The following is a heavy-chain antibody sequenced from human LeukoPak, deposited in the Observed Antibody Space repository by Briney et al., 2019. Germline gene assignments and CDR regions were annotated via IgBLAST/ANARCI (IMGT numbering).Heavy chain of an antibody. V-gene: IGHV4-59*08. Sequence: PSETLSLTCTVSGGSITTYFWSWIRQPPGKGLEWIAYIYYSGSTNYNPSLKSRVTISVDTSKNQFSLKLSSVTAADTAVYYCARTTRSYDRSGCFAFSGQATLVTASS. CDR2: IYYSGST. CDR1: GGSITTYF. D-gene: IGHD3-22*01. J-gene: IGHJ4*02. CDR3: ARTTRSYDRSGCFAF.